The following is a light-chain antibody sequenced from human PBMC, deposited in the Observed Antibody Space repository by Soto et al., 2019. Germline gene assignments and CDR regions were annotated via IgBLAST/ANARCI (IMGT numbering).Light chain of an antibody. J-gene: IGKJ1*01. CDR2: GAS. CDR1: QSVATTY. Sequence: EIVLTQSPGTLSLSPGERSAVSCRASQSVATTYLAWYQQKPGQAPRLLIFGASFRATGIPDRFSGSGSGTDFTLTISRLEPEDFAVYYCQQYGSSPTTFGQGTKVDIK. CDR3: QQYGSSPTT. V-gene: IGKV3-20*01.